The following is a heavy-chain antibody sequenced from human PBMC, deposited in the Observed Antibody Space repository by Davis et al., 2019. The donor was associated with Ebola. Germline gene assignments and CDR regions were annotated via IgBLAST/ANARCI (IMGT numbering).Heavy chain of an antibody. V-gene: IGHV4-61*03. CDR2: IYYSGST. J-gene: IGHJ2*01. CDR3: ARSPITISGVLIPLYWFFDL. D-gene: IGHD3-3*01. CDR1: GGSISGTYY. Sequence: ETLSLTCTVSGGSISGTYYWNWIRQPPGKGLEWIGYIYYSGSTTYNPSLKSRVTISLDTSKNHFSLKLSSVTAADTAVYFCARSPITISGVLIPLYWFFDLWGRGTLVTVSS.